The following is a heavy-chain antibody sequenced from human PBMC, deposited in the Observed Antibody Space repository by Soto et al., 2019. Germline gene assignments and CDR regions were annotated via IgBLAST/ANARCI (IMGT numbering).Heavy chain of an antibody. V-gene: IGHV4-31*02. CDR2: IHHSGST. D-gene: IGHD3-10*01. CDR3: VRGVLS. J-gene: IGHJ1*01. Sequence: WTWIRQHPGKGLEWIGNIHHSGSTFYNPSLKSRVSISVDTSKNQFSLKLSSVTAADTAVYFCVRGVLSWGQGTLVTASS.